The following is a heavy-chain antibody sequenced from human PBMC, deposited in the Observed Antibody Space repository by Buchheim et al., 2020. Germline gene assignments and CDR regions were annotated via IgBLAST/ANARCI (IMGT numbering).Heavy chain of an antibody. CDR3: ARGGRGYYSKGFFDY. V-gene: IGHV4-34*01. CDR2: INQSGSV. CDR1: GGSFSGFY. Sequence: QVQLQQWGAGLLKPSETLSLTCAVDGGSFSGFYWSWIRQSPGKGLEFIGEINQSGSVNYNPSLKSRVSVSLDTSKNHFSLNLRSVTAADAAVYYCARGGRGYYSKGFFDYWGQGTL. D-gene: IGHD3-22*01. J-gene: IGHJ4*02.